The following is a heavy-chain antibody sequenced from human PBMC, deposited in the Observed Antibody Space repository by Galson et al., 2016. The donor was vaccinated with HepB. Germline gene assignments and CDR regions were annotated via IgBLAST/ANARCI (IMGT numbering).Heavy chain of an antibody. CDR2: ISPDGSNT. CDR3: AANLIASGGPIDLQVDS. J-gene: IGHJ4*02. CDR1: RLTFTKYG. D-gene: IGHD3-16*01. Sequence: SLRLSCAASRLTFTKYGLHWVRQAPGKGLEWVALISPDGSNTYYVDSVRGRFTISRDNSKNTLYLQMNSLRPEDTAVYYCAANLIASGGPIDLQVDSWGQGTLVIVSS. V-gene: IGHV3-30*03.